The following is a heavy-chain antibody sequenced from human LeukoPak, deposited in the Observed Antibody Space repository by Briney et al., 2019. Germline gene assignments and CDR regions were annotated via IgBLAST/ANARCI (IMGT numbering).Heavy chain of an antibody. V-gene: IGHV5-51*01. CDR3: ARPGGEIYDFWSGTFDI. CDR2: IYPGDSDT. D-gene: IGHD3-3*01. J-gene: IGHJ3*02. CDR1: VFSFTNYW. Sequence: GESLKISCKASVFSFTNYWIAWVRQTPEKGLEWMGNIYPGDSDTRYNPSFQGQVTISADKSISTAYLQWSSLKASDTAMYYCARPGGEIYDFWSGTFDIWGQGTMVTVSS.